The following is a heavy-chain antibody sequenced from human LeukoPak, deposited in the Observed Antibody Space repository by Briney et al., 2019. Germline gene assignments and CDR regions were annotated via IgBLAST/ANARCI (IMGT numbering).Heavy chain of an antibody. V-gene: IGHV4-34*01. CDR3: ARHGFDSSSGYLDY. D-gene: IGHD3-3*01. CDR2: VHYSGSA. CDR1: GESFSGYY. Sequence: PSETLSLTCAVYGESFSGYYWSWIRQPPGKGLEWIGEVHYSGSANYNPSLKSRVTISVDTSKNQFSLTLTSVTAADTAVYYCARHGFDSSSGYLDYWGQGSLVTVSS. J-gene: IGHJ4*02.